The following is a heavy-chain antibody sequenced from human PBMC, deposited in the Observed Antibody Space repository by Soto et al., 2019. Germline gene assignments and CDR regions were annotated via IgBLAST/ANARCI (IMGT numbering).Heavy chain of an antibody. Sequence: QVQLVQSGAEVKKPGASVKVSCKASGYTFTSYGISWVRQAPGQGREWMGWIRPYNGNTNYAQKLQGRVTMTTDTCTSTAYMELRRLRSDDTAVYYCARDAPPEDYWGQGTLVTVSS. CDR1: GYTFTSYG. CDR2: IRPYNGNT. CDR3: ARDAPPEDY. J-gene: IGHJ4*02. V-gene: IGHV1-18*01.